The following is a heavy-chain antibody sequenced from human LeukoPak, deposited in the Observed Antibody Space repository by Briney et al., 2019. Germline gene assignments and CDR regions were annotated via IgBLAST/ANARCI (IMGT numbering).Heavy chain of an antibody. D-gene: IGHD3-22*01. J-gene: IGHJ4*02. CDR2: ISSSGGST. V-gene: IGHV3-23*01. CDR1: GFTFTNYA. Sequence: GGSLRLSCAASGFTFTNYAMNWVRQAPGKGLEWVSAISSSGGSTYYADSVKGRFTISRDNSKNTLYLQMNSLRAEDTAVYYCAKVDNYYDSSGYLDYWGQGTLVTVSS. CDR3: AKVDNYYDSSGYLDY.